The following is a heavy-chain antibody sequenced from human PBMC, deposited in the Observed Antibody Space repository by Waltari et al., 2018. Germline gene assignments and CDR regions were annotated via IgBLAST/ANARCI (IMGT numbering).Heavy chain of an antibody. V-gene: IGHV3-74*03. Sequence: EVQLVESGGGLVQPGGSLRLSCAASGFSTDYWLDWVRQAPGKGLVWGARMKTDGISITYADSVKGRFTISRDSAKNTYYLQMIGLRAEDTAVYYCTTNPGYWGQGTLVTVSS. CDR3: TTNPGY. CDR2: MKTDGISI. J-gene: IGHJ4*02. CDR1: GFSTDYW.